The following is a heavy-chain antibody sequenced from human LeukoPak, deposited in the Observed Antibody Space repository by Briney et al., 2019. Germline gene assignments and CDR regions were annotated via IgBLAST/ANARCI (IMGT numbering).Heavy chain of an antibody. J-gene: IGHJ4*02. V-gene: IGHV4-38-2*01. D-gene: IGHD2-2*01. Sequence: SETLSLTCAVSGYSISSGYYWGWIRQPPGKGLKWIGSIYHSGSTYYNPSLKSRVTISVDTSKNQFSLKLSSVTAAGTAVYYCASRRYCSSTSCRDGDYWGQGTLVTVSS. CDR3: ASRRYCSSTSCRDGDY. CDR1: GYSISSGYY. CDR2: IYHSGST.